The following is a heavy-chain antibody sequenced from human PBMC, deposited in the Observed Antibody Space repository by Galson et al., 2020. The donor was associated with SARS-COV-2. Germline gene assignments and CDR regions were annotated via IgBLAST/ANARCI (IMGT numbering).Heavy chain of an antibody. CDR3: ARDGYCSGGKCYGFDP. CDR1: GYTFTNYY. D-gene: IGHD2-15*01. CDR2: INPSGVTT. J-gene: IGHJ5*02. V-gene: IGHV1-46*01. Sequence: GESLKISCKASGYTFTNYYMHWVRQAPGQGLEWMGMINPSGVTTTYAQKFQGRITVTRDTSTTTLYMELSSLRSEDTAVYYCARDGYCSGGKCYGFDPWGQGTLVTVSS.